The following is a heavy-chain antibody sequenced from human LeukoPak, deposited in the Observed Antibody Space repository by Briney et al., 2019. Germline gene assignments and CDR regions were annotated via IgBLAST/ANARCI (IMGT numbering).Heavy chain of an antibody. D-gene: IGHD3-22*01. CDR1: GFTLSNYS. J-gene: IGHJ4*02. V-gene: IGHV3-21*01. CDR3: ARDPYYYDSSGYYPFDY. Sequence: GGSLRLSCAASGFTLSNYSMNWVRQAPGKGLEWVSSISSSSSYIYYADSVKGRFTISRDNAKNSLYLQMNSLRAEDTAVYYCARDPYYYDSSGYYPFDYWGQGTLVTVSS. CDR2: ISSSSSYI.